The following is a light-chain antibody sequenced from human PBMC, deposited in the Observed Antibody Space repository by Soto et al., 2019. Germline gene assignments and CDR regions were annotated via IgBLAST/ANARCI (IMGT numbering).Light chain of an antibody. CDR1: SSNIGAAYD. V-gene: IGLV1-40*01. CDR3: PSYDSSLSGWV. J-gene: IGLJ3*02. CDR2: GNN. Sequence: QSVLTQPPSVSGAPGQTVTISCTGSSSNIGAAYDVHWYQHHPGTAPKLLIYGNNKRPSGVPDRFSGAKAGTSASLAIAGLAAEEEADYYCPSYDSSLSGWVFGGGTKLTVL.